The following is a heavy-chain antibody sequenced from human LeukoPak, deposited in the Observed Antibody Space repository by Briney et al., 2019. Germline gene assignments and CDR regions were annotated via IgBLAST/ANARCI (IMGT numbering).Heavy chain of an antibody. CDR2: IYSGGST. J-gene: IGHJ4*02. D-gene: IGHD6-6*01. CDR3: ARAKTGAWQLAFDY. CDR1: GFTVSYNY. Sequence: GGSLRLSCAASGFTVSYNYMSWVRQAPGKGLEWVSVIYSGGSTYYADSVKGRFTISRDNYKNTLYLQMNSLRAEDTAVYYCARAKTGAWQLAFDYWGQGTLVTVSS. V-gene: IGHV3-66*01.